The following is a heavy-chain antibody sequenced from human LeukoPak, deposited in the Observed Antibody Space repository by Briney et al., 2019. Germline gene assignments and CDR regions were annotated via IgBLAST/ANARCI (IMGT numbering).Heavy chain of an antibody. V-gene: IGHV3-13*01. J-gene: IGHJ5*02. CDR1: GFTFSSYD. Sequence: GGSLRLSCAASGFTFSSYDMHWVRQATGKGLEWVSAIGTAGDTYYPGSVKGRFTISRENAKNSLYLQMNSLRAGDTAVYYCARGSEAAAGPPLGFDPWGQGTLVTVSS. D-gene: IGHD6-13*01. CDR2: IGTAGDT. CDR3: ARGSEAAAGPPLGFDP.